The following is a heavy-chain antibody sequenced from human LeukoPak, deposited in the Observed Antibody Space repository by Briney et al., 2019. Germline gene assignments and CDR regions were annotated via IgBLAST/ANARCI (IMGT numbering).Heavy chain of an antibody. D-gene: IGHD3-10*01. V-gene: IGHV1-8*01. J-gene: IGHJ4*02. CDR3: ARDGGTMVRGGIGY. Sequence: ASVKVSCKASGYTFTNYDINWVRQATGQGLEWMGWMNPISGYTGFAQKFQGRVTMTGDTSISTAYMELSSLTSEDAAVYYCARDGGTMVRGGIGYWGQGTLVTVSS. CDR2: MNPISGYT. CDR1: GYTFTNYD.